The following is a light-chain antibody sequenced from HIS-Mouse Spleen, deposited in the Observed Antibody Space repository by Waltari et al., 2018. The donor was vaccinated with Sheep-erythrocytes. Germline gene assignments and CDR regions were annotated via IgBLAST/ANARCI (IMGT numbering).Light chain of an antibody. CDR2: EGS. J-gene: IGLJ3*02. V-gene: IGLV2-23*01. CDR1: SSDVGSYNL. CDR3: CSYAGSSTPWV. Sequence: QSALTQPASVSGSPGQSITISCTGTSSDVGSYNLVSWYQQHPGKAPKLMFYEGSKRPSGVSNRFSGSKSGNTASLTISGLQAGDEADYYCCSYAGSSTPWVFGGGTKLTVL.